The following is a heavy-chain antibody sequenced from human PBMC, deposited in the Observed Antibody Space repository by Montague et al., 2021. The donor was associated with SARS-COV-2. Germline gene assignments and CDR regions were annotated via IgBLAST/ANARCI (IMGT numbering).Heavy chain of an antibody. CDR1: GGSISSYY. V-gene: IGHV4-59*01. D-gene: IGHD5-24*01. CDR3: ARVFPRWLQSDPYFGY. J-gene: IGHJ4*02. Sequence: SETLSLTCTVSGGSISSYYWSWIRQPPGKGLEWIGYIYYSGSTNYNPSLKSRVTISVDTSKNQFSLKLSSVAAADTAVYYCARVFPRWLQSDPYFGYWGQGTLVTVSS. CDR2: IYYSGST.